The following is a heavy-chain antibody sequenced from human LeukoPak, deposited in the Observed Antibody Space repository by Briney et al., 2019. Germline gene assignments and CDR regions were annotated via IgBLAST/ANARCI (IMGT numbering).Heavy chain of an antibody. CDR2: IYYSGST. D-gene: IGHD5-12*01. Sequence: SETLSLTCTVSGGSIRTYYWSWVRQPPGKGLEWIGNIYYSGSTSYNPSLKSRVTISVDTSKNQFSLKLTSVTAADTAVYYCARGGDSGYDSLDYWGQGTLVTVSS. CDR3: ARGGDSGYDSLDY. CDR1: GGSIRTYY. V-gene: IGHV4-59*08. J-gene: IGHJ4*02.